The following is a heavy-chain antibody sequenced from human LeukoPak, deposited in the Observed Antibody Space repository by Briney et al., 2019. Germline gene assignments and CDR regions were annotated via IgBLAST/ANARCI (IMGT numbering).Heavy chain of an antibody. Sequence: GGSLRLSCAASGFTFSSYWMSWVRQAPGKGLEWVAVISYDGSNKYYADSVKGRFTISRDNSKNTLYLQMNSLRAEDTAVYYCARDPGRGGSYPYYYYYYMDVWGKGTTVTVSS. CDR2: ISYDGSNK. CDR3: ARDPGRGGSYPYYYYYYMDV. CDR1: GFTFSSYW. D-gene: IGHD1-26*01. V-gene: IGHV3-30-3*01. J-gene: IGHJ6*03.